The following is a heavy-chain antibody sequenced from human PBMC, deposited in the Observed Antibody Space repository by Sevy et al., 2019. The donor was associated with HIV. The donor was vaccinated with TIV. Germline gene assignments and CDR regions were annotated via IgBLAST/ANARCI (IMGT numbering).Heavy chain of an antibody. D-gene: IGHD1-1*01. J-gene: IGHJ4*02. CDR3: ARDSTTRPRVLDY. CDR2: IYFTGNT. V-gene: IGHV4-59*01. Sequence: SETLSLTCSVSGGSISSYFWTWVRQSPGKGLEWIGNIYFTGNTDYSPPRKSRVTLSLDTSKSQFSLTLKSVTAADTAIYFCARDSTTRPRVLDYWGQGTLVTVSS. CDR1: GGSISSYF.